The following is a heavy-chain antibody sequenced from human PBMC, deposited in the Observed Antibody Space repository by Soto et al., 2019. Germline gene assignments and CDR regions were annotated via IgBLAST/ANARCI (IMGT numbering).Heavy chain of an antibody. CDR2: IYYSGST. V-gene: IGHV4-30-4*01. CDR3: ARNYYDSSGYYLPFDY. D-gene: IGHD3-22*01. CDR1: GGSISSGDYY. J-gene: IGHJ4*02. Sequence: QVQLQESGPGLVKPSQTLSLTCTVSGGSISSGDYYWSWIRQPPGKGLEWIGYIYYSGSTYYNPSLKSRVTISVDTSKNQFSLKLSSVTAADPAVYYCARNYYDSSGYYLPFDYWGQGTLVTVSS.